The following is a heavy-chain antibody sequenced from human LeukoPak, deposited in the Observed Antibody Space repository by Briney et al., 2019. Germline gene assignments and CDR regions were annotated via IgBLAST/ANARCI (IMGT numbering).Heavy chain of an antibody. D-gene: IGHD2-15*01. Sequence: SETLSLTCAVYGGSFSGYYWNWIRQPPGKGLEWIGEINHSGSTNYNPSLKSRVTISVDTSKNQFSLKLSSVTAADTAVYYCAREQGYCSGGSCYTTTFFDYWGQGTLVTVSS. J-gene: IGHJ4*02. CDR1: GGSFSGYY. CDR2: INHSGST. CDR3: AREQGYCSGGSCYTTTFFDY. V-gene: IGHV4-34*01.